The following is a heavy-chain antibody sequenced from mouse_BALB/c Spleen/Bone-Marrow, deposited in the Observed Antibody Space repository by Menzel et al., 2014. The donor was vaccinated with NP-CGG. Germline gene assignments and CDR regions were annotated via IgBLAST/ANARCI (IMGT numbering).Heavy chain of an antibody. V-gene: IGHV1S81*02. CDR3: TRGSYGSSQYYFDY. CDR2: INPSNGGT. J-gene: IGHJ2*01. Sequence: VKLQESGAELVKPGASVKLSCKASGYTFTSFYMYWVKQRPGQGLEWIGGINPSNGGTNFNEEFKSKATLTLDKSSSTAYMQLSSLTSEDSAVYYCTRGSYGSSQYYFDYWGQGTTLTVSS. CDR1: GYTFTSFY. D-gene: IGHD1-1*01.